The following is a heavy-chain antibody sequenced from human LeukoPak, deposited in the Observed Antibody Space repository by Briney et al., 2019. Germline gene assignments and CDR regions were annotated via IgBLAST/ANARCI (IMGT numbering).Heavy chain of an antibody. Sequence: GGSLRLSCAASGFTFSTYAMSWVRQAPGKGLEWVSAISGSGAGTFYADSVKGRFTISRDNSQNTLYLQMNSLRAEDTAVYYCAKGYSSGWYYFDYWGQGTLVIVSS. CDR2: ISGSGAGT. CDR3: AKGYSSGWYYFDY. J-gene: IGHJ4*02. D-gene: IGHD6-19*01. CDR1: GFTFSTYA. V-gene: IGHV3-23*01.